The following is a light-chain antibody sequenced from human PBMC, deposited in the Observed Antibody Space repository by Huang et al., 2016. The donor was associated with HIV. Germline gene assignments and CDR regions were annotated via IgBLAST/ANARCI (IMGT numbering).Light chain of an antibody. CDR1: QSLSSSY. V-gene: IGKV3D-20*01. J-gene: IGKJ4*01. CDR3: QQYGSSPLT. CDR2: DAS. Sequence: EIVLTQSPATLSLSPGERDTLSCGASQSLSSSYLAWYQQKPGLAPRLLIYDASNRATGIPDRCSGSGSGTDFTLTISRREPEDFAVYYCQQYGSSPLTFGGGTKVEIK.